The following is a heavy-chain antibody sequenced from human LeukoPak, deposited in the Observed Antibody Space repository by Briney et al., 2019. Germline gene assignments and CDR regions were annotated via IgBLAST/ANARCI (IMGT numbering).Heavy chain of an antibody. V-gene: IGHV3-7*01. J-gene: IGHJ4*02. D-gene: IGHD1-26*01. CDR1: GFTFSSYW. Sequence: GGSLRPSCAASGFTFSSYWMSWVRQAPGKGLEWVANIKQDGSEKYYVDSVKGRFTISRDNAKNSLYLQMNSLRAEDTAVYYCARYGGSYYFDYWGQGTLVTVSS. CDR2: IKQDGSEK. CDR3: ARYGGSYYFDY.